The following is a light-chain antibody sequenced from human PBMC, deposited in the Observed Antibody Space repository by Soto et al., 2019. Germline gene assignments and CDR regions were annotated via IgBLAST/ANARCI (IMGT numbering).Light chain of an antibody. CDR3: QQYGSSGT. CDR2: GAS. V-gene: IGKV3-20*01. Sequence: ERVVTQSPVTLSVSPGEGATLSCRASESVSTNLAWYQQRPGQAPRLLIYGASNRATGIPDRFSGSGSGTDFTLTISRLEPEDFAVYYCQQYGSSGTFGQGTKVDIK. CDR1: ESVSTN. J-gene: IGKJ1*01.